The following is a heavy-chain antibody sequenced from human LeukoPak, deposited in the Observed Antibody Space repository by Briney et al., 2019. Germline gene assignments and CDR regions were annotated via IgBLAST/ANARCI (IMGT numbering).Heavy chain of an antibody. V-gene: IGHV3-7*01. CDR1: GFTFSSYW. CDR2: INQDGSER. D-gene: IGHD1-26*01. J-gene: IGHJ4*02. CDR3: ARESRSGSYSSY. Sequence: TGGSLRLSCAASGFTFSSYWMSWVRKAPGKGLEWVANINQDGSERSYVDSVKGRFTISRDNAKNSLYLQMHSLRAEDTAVYYCARESRSGSYSSYWGQGTLVTVSS.